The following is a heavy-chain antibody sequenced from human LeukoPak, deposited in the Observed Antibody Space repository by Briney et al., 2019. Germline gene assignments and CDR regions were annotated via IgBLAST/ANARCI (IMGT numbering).Heavy chain of an antibody. J-gene: IGHJ4*02. CDR3: ARVGDYALKD. Sequence: SETLPLTCTVSGGSISSYYWSWIRQPAGKGLEWIGRIYTSGSTNYNPSLKSRVTMSVDTSKSQCTLKLSSVTAADTAVYYCARVGDYALKDWGQGTLVTVSS. D-gene: IGHD3-16*01. V-gene: IGHV4-4*07. CDR1: GGSISSYY. CDR2: IYTSGST.